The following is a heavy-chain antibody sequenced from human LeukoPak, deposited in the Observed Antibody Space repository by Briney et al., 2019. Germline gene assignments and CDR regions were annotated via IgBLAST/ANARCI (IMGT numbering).Heavy chain of an antibody. CDR3: ARESNGSGFMPHLV. CDR1: GGSISSGDYY. CDR2: IYYSGST. Sequence: SQTLSLTCTVSGGSISSGDYYWSWIRQPPGKGLEWIGYIYYSGSTYYNPSLKSRVTISVDTSKNQFYLKLSSVTAADTAVYYCARESNGSGFMPHLVWGQGTLVTVSS. D-gene: IGHD3-10*01. V-gene: IGHV4-30-4*01. J-gene: IGHJ4*02.